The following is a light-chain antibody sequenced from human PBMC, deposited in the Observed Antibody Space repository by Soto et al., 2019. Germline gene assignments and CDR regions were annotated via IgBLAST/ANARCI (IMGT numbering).Light chain of an antibody. Sequence: DIQMTQSPSSLSASVGDRVTITCRASQSISSYLNWYQQKPGKAPKLLIYAASSLQSGLSSRLSGSGSGTDFTLTISSRQPEDFATYYCQQSYSTPYTLGQVTTLEIK. CDR3: QQSYSTPYT. V-gene: IGKV1-39*01. CDR1: QSISSY. CDR2: AAS. J-gene: IGKJ2*01.